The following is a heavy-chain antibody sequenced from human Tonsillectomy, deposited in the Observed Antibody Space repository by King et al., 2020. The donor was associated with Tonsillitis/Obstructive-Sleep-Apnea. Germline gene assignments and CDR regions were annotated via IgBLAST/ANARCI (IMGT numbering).Heavy chain of an antibody. V-gene: IGHV4-39*01. CDR2: IYYSGST. Sequence: LQLQESGPGLVKPSETLSLTCTVSGGSISSSSYYWGWIRQPPGKGLEWIGSIYYSGSTYYNPSLKSRVTISVGTSKNQFSLKLSPVTAADTAVYYCARQQYYYYYMDVWGKGTTVTVSS. CDR3: ARQQYYYYYMDV. CDR1: GGSISSSSYY. J-gene: IGHJ6*03.